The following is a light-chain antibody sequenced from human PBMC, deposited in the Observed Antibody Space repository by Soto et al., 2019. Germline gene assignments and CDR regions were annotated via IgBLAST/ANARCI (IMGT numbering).Light chain of an antibody. CDR1: SSDFGSYNL. J-gene: IGLJ3*02. CDR3: CSYAGSSTFRV. V-gene: IGLV2-23*03. Sequence: QSALTQPASVSGSPGQSITISCTGTSSDFGSYNLVSWYQQHPGKAPKLMIYEGNKRPSGVSDRFSGSKSGNTASLTISGLQAEDEADYYCCSYAGSSTFRVFGGGTKLTVL. CDR2: EGN.